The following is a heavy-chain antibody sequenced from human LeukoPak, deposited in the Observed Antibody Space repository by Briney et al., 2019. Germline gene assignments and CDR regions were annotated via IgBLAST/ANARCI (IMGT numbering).Heavy chain of an antibody. CDR1: GFTFSSYA. CDR2: ISYDGSNK. Sequence: PGRSLRLSCAASGFTFSSYAMHWVRQAPGKGLEWVAVISYDGSNKYYADSVKGRFTISRDNSKNTLYLQVNSLRAEDTAVYYCARDLKRITIFLPHGYWGQGTLVTVSS. J-gene: IGHJ4*02. D-gene: IGHD3-9*01. CDR3: ARDLKRITIFLPHGY. V-gene: IGHV3-30*04.